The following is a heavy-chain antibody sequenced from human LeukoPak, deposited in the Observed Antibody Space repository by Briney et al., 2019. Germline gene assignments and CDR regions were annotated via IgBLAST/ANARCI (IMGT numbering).Heavy chain of an antibody. Sequence: SETLSLTCAVYGGSFSGYYWSWIRQPPGKGLEWIGEINHSGSTNYNPSLKSRVTISVDTSKNQFSLKLSSVTAADAAVYYCARRDSGFDYWGLGTLVTVSS. J-gene: IGHJ4*02. CDR3: ARRDSGFDY. D-gene: IGHD3-3*01. V-gene: IGHV4-34*01. CDR2: INHSGST. CDR1: GGSFSGYY.